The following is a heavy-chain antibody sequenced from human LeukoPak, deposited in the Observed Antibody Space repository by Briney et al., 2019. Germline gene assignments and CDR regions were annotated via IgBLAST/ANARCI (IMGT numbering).Heavy chain of an antibody. J-gene: IGHJ5*02. D-gene: IGHD2-15*01. CDR1: GGTFSSYA. CDR3: ARDSHGYFNWFDP. Sequence: GASVKVSCKASGGTFSSYAISWVRQAPGQGLEWMGGIIPIFGTAKYAQKFQGRVTITADESTSTAYMELSSLRSEDTVVYYCARDSHGYFNWFDPWGQGTLVTVSS. V-gene: IGHV1-69*13. CDR2: IIPIFGTA.